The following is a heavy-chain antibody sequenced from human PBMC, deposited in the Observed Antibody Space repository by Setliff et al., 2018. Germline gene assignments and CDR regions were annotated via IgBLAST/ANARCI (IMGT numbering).Heavy chain of an antibody. D-gene: IGHD2-2*01. CDR3: ARAAGTVVVPASRSAFDI. Sequence: ASVKVSCKASGYTFSNYGISWVRQAPGQGLEWMGWISAYNGYIIYAQKVQGRVTMTTDTSTSTAYMEVRSLRSDDTAVYYCARAAGTVVVPASRSAFDIWGQGTMVTVSS. CDR2: ISAYNGYI. J-gene: IGHJ3*02. CDR1: GYTFSNYG. V-gene: IGHV1-18*01.